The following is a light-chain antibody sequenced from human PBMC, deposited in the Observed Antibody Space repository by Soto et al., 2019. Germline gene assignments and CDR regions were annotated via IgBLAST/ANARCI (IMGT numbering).Light chain of an antibody. J-gene: IGLJ1*01. V-gene: IGLV2-14*01. CDR1: SSYVCAYDF. CDR2: EVS. CDR3: SSYTTSSTRV. Sequence: QSVLAQPASVSRSPGQSINIPCTGTSSYVCAYDFVSWYQQHPDKAPKLMIYEVSNRPSGVYYSFSGSKSVNTATLTSSGLQAEDEADYYCSSYTTSSTRVFGPWTKVTV.